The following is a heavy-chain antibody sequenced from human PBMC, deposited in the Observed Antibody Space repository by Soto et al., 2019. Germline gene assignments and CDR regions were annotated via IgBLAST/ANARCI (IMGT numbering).Heavy chain of an antibody. Sequence: QVQLQKWGAGLVKPSETLSRTCAVYGGSLSGYYWSWIRQPPGRGLEWIGEINHSGSTNYNPSLKSRVTISRDTSKNQFSLKLISVTAADTAVYFCARRVTMQYYFDFWGQGTLVPVSS. CDR3: ARRVTMQYYFDF. V-gene: IGHV4-34*02. CDR1: GGSLSGYY. J-gene: IGHJ4*02. CDR2: INHSGST. D-gene: IGHD3-10*01.